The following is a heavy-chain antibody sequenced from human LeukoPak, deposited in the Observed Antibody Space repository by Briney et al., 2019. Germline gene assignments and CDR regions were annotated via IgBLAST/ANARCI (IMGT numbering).Heavy chain of an antibody. CDR1: GGSISSYY. Sequence: PSETLSLTCTVSGGSISSYYWSWIRQPPGKGLEWIGYIYYSGSTNYNPSLKSRVTISVDTSKNQFSLKLSSVTAADTAVYYCARHGGYSYGGFDYWGQGTLVTVSS. CDR2: IYYSGST. CDR3: ARHGGYSYGGFDY. V-gene: IGHV4-59*01. D-gene: IGHD5-18*01. J-gene: IGHJ4*02.